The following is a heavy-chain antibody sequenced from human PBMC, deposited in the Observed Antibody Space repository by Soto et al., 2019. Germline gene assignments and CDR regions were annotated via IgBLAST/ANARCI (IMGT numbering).Heavy chain of an antibody. V-gene: IGHV1-18*01. CDR1: GYTFISYG. CDR2: ISAYNGNT. D-gene: IGHD3-10*01. Sequence: QVQLVQSGAEVKKPGASVKVSCKASGYTFISYGISWVRQAPGQGLEWMGWISAYNGNTNYAQKLQGRVTMTTDTSTSTAYMELTSLRSDDTAVYYRASDFRAGIYYGSGSSIDYWGQGTLVTVSS. J-gene: IGHJ4*02. CDR3: ASDFRAGIYYGSGSSIDY.